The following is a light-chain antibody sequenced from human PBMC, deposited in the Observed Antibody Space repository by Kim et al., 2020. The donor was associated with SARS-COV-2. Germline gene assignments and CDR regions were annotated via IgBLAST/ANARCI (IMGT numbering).Light chain of an antibody. CDR2: SNN. Sequence: QSVLTQPPSASGTPGQRVTISCSGSSSNIGSYIVNWYQQLPGTAPKVLIYSNNQRPSGVPDRFSGSKSGTSASLAISGLQSEDEADYYCAAWDDSLNAWVFGGGTQLTVL. CDR3: AAWDDSLNAWV. CDR1: SSNIGSYI. J-gene: IGLJ3*02. V-gene: IGLV1-44*01.